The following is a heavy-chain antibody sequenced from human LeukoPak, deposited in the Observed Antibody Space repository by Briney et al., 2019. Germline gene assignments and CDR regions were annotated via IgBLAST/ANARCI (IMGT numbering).Heavy chain of an antibody. D-gene: IGHD6-13*01. J-gene: IGHJ5*02. CDR1: GGSITNYY. V-gene: IGHV4-59*01. Sequence: KSSETLSLTCTVSGGSITNYYWSWLRQPPGKGLEWIGYIYYTGSTNYNPSLRSRVTISVDTSKNQLSLKLTSVTPADTAVYYCARKAAAGIPPLYNWFDPWGQGTLVTVST. CDR3: ARKAAAGIPPLYNWFDP. CDR2: IYYTGST.